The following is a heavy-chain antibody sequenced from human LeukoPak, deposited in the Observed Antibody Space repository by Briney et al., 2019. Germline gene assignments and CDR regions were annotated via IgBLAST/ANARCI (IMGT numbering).Heavy chain of an antibody. CDR3: AKGVAAAPTEIY. J-gene: IGHJ4*02. V-gene: IGHV3-30*02. CDR2: IRYDGSNK. CDR1: GFTFSNNA. D-gene: IGHD6-13*01. Sequence: PGGSLRLSCAASGFTFSNNAMSWVRQAPGKGLEWVAFIRYDGSNKYYADSVKGRFTISRDNSKNTLYLQMNSLRAEDTAVYYCAKGVAAAPTEIYWGQGTLVTVSS.